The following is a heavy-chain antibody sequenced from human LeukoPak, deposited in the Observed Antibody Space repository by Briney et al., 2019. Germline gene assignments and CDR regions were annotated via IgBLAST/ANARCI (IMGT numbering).Heavy chain of an antibody. D-gene: IGHD1-7*01. CDR2: ISGSGRGT. CDR3: ARAHNWKYGTFDY. CDR1: GFTVSVNH. Sequence: GGSLRLSCAASGFTVSVNHMNWVRQAPGKGLEWVSSISGSGRGTYYADSVKGRFTISRDNSKNTLYLQMNSLRAEDTAVYYCARAHNWKYGTFDYWGQGTLVTVSS. V-gene: IGHV3-23*01. J-gene: IGHJ4*02.